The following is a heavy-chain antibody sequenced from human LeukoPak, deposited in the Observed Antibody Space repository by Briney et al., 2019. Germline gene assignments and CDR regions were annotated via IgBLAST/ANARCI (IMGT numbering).Heavy chain of an antibody. V-gene: IGHV3-30*01. CDR1: RFTFSSYA. Sequence: GGSLRLSCAASRFTFSSYAMHWVRQAPGKGLDWVAVLSYDGNNKYYADSVKGRFTISRDNSKNTLYLQMNSLSAEDTAVYYCARDRLNDYGDYGGWFDPWGQGTLVTVSS. CDR2: LSYDGNNK. D-gene: IGHD4-17*01. J-gene: IGHJ5*02. CDR3: ARDRLNDYGDYGGWFDP.